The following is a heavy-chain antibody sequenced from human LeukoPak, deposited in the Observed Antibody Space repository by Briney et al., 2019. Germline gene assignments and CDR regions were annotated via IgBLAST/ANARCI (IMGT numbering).Heavy chain of an antibody. CDR2: ILYDGINK. CDR1: GFTFDSYT. Sequence: GGSLRLSCAASGFTFDSYTIHWVRQAPGKGLEWVSVILYDGINKYYVDSVKGRFTISRDNSKNTVYLQMNSLRAEDTAVYYCARAEYCGGDCSSTYFQHWGQGTLVTVSS. CDR3: ARAEYCGGDCSSTYFQH. J-gene: IGHJ1*01. V-gene: IGHV3-30-3*01. D-gene: IGHD2-21*02.